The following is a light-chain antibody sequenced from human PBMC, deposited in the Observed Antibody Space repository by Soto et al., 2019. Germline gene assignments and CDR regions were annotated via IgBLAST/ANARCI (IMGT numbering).Light chain of an antibody. CDR1: QSISSW. Sequence: EIQMTQAAATLSASVGDRVTVTCRASQSISSWLAWYQQKPGKAPELLIYRASILESGVPSRFSGSGSGTEFTLTISSLQPDDFATYYCQQYDHYYTFGQGT. CDR2: RAS. J-gene: IGKJ2*01. CDR3: QQYDHYYT. V-gene: IGKV1-5*03.